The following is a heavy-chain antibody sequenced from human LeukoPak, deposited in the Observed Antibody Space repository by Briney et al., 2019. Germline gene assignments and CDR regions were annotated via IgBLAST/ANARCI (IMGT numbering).Heavy chain of an antibody. J-gene: IGHJ4*02. CDR3: AKGDIVVVPAALEFDY. V-gene: IGHV3-23*01. CDR1: GLTFSSYA. D-gene: IGHD2-2*01. Sequence: GGSLRLSCAASGLTFSSYAMSCVRQTPGKGLEWASAISGSGGSTYYADSVKGRFTISRDNSKNTLYLQMNSLRAEDTAVYYCAKGDIVVVPAALEFDYWGQGPLVTVSS. CDR2: ISGSGGST.